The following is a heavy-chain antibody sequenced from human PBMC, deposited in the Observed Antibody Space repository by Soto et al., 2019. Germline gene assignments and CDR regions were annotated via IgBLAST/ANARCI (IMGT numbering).Heavy chain of an antibody. CDR3: AREDSSGYYDRDAFDI. Sequence: QVQLVESGGGVGQPGRSLRLSCAASGFTFSSYAMHWVRQAPGKGLEWVAVISYDGSNKYYADSVKGRFTISRDNSKNTLYLQMNSLRAEDTAVYYCAREDSSGYYDRDAFDIWGQGTMVTVSS. V-gene: IGHV3-30-3*01. CDR2: ISYDGSNK. J-gene: IGHJ3*02. CDR1: GFTFSSYA. D-gene: IGHD3-22*01.